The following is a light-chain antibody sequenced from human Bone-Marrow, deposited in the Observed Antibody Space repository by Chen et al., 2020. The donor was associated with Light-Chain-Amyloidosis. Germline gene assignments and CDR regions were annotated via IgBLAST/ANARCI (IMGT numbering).Light chain of an antibody. CDR2: EVT. J-gene: IGLJ1*01. CDR1: SSDVGGDNH. Sequence: QSALTQPASVSGSPGQSITISCTGTSSDVGGDNHVSWYQQHPDKAPKLMIYEVTNRPSWVPARFSGSKSDNTASLTISGLQTEDEADYFCSSYTIINTLVFGSGTRVTVL. CDR3: SSYTIINTLV. V-gene: IGLV2-14*01.